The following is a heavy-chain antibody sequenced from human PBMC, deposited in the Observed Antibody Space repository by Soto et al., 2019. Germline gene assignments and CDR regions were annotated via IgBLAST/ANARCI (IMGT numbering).Heavy chain of an antibody. V-gene: IGHV3-11*01. CDR3: ARVLNPLSFDY. J-gene: IGHJ4*02. Sequence: SLRLSCAASGFTFSDYYMSWIRQAPGKGLEWVSYISSSGSTIYYADSVKGRFTISRDNAKNSLFLQMNSLRAEDTAVYYCARVLNPLSFDYWGQGTLVTVSS. CDR1: GFTFSDYY. D-gene: IGHD3-16*01. CDR2: ISSSGSTI.